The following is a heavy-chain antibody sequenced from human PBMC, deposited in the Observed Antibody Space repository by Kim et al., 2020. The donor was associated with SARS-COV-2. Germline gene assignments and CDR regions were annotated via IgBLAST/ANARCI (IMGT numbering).Heavy chain of an antibody. CDR1: GGAFSTYA. J-gene: IGHJ6*02. Sequence: SVKVSCKASGGAFSTYAISWVRQAPGQGLEWMGGIIPIFDTPNYAQNFQGRVTITADKSTSKAYMELSSLRSEDTAVYYCARGLVVVVAATAGYYYYGMTVWGQGNTVTVSS. CDR3: ARGLVVVVAATAGYYYYGMTV. D-gene: IGHD2-15*01. CDR2: IIPIFDTP. V-gene: IGHV1-69*06.